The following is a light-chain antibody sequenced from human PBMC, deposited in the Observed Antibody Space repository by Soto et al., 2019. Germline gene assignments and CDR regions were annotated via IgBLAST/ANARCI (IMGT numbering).Light chain of an antibody. CDR2: GAS. Sequence: EIVLTQSPATLSWSPGERATLSFMASQRVSSSYLGWYQQKPGQAPSLLIYGASSRSAGIPDRFSGSESGTDFTLTIRRMEPEDFAVYSCQKYGSAPLTFGGGTKVEIK. V-gene: IGKV3-20*01. CDR3: QKYGSAPLT. CDR1: QRVSSSY. J-gene: IGKJ4*01.